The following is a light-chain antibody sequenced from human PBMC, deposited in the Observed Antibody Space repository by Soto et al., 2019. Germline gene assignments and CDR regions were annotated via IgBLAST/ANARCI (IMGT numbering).Light chain of an antibody. V-gene: IGKV3-11*01. Sequence: ELVIPQSPATLSLSPVERATLSGMALQSVSSNLALYQQKPGQAPRLLIYDASNTATGIPARFSGSGSGTDFTLTIRSLETEAFAVSYCQQSSNWPPRITCGKGTRRAIK. CDR3: QQSSNWPPRIT. CDR1: QSVSSN. CDR2: DAS. J-gene: IGKJ5*01.